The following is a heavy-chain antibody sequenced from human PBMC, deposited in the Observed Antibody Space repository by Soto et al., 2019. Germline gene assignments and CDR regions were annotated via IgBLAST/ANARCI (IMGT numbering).Heavy chain of an antibody. Sequence: XXTLSLPCTVSGGSISRCYWRWIPQPPEKGLEWIGYIYCSGSTNYIPSLKSRVTLSVDSAKNSMYLQMNSLKVEDTAIYYCASLDTARIQIAGYWGQGIQVTVSS. CDR2: IYCSGST. CDR1: GGSISRCY. CDR3: ASLDTARIQIAGY. V-gene: IGHV4-59*12. D-gene: IGHD5-18*01. J-gene: IGHJ4*02.